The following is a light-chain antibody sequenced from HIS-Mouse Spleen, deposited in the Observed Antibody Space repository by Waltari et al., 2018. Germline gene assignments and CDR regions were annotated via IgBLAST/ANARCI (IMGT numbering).Light chain of an antibody. V-gene: IGLV2-14*03. J-gene: IGLJ1*01. CDR1: SSDVGGYTY. CDR3: SSYTSSSTYV. CDR2: DLS. Sequence: QSALTQPASVSGSPGQSITISCTGTSSDVGGYTYVSWYQQHPGKAPKLMIYDLSNRPSGVSNRFSGSKSGNTASLTISGLQAEDEADYYCSSYTSSSTYVFGTGTKVTVL.